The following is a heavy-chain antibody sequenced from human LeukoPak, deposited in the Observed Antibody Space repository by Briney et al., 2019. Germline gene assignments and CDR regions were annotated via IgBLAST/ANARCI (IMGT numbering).Heavy chain of an antibody. CDR1: GGSFSGYY. V-gene: IGHV4-34*01. J-gene: IGHJ1*01. D-gene: IGHD6-19*01. CDR3: ARDSSGWSDRYFQH. CDR2: INHSGST. Sequence: ETLSLTCAVYGGSFSGYYWSWIRQPPGKGLEWIGEINHSGSTNYNPSLKSRVTISVDTSKNQFSLKLSSVTAADTAVYYCARDSSGWSDRYFQHWGQGTLVTVSS.